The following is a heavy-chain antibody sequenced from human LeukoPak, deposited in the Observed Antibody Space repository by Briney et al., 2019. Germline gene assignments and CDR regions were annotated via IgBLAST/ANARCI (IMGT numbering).Heavy chain of an antibody. J-gene: IGHJ4*02. D-gene: IGHD4-11*01. CDR2: IYYSGST. CDR3: ARNLQHFDY. CDR1: GGSISSSSYY. V-gene: IGHV4-39*01. Sequence: NASETLSLTCTVAGGSISSSSYYWGWIRQPPGKGLEWIGSIYYSGSTYYNPSLKSRVTISVDTSKNQFSLKLSSVTAADTAVYYCARNLQHFDYWGQGTLVTVSS.